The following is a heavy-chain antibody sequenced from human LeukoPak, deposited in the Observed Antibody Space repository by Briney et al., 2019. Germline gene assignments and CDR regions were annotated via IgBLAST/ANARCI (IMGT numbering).Heavy chain of an antibody. J-gene: IGHJ4*02. CDR3: ARDLSQDSSGSYDDY. CDR2: IYHSGST. Sequence: SGTLSLTCAVSGGSISSSNWWSWVRQPPGKGLEWIGEIYHSGSTYYNPSLKSRVTISVDKSKNQFSLKLSSVTAADTAVYYCARDLSQDSSGSYDDYWGQGTLVTVSS. D-gene: IGHD3-22*01. CDR1: GGSISSSNW. V-gene: IGHV4-4*02.